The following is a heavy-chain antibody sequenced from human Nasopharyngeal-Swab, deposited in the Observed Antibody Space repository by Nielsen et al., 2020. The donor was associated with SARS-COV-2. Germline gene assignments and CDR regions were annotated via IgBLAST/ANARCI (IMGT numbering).Heavy chain of an antibody. J-gene: IGHJ5*02. V-gene: IGHV3-49*03. CDR2: IRSKYYGGTP. D-gene: IGHD3-22*01. CDR3: TRDLFSNDYYDAKWFDP. CDR1: GLTFGDYA. Sequence: GESLKISCKASGLTFGDYAMSWFRQAPGKVLEWVGFIRSKYYGGTPEYAASVKGRLTISRDDSKSVAYLQMNSLKTEDTAVYYCTRDLFSNDYYDAKWFDPWGQGTLVTVSS.